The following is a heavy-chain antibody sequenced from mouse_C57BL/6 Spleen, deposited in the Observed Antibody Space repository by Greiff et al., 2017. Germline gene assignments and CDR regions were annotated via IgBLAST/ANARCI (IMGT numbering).Heavy chain of an antibody. CDR1: GYAFSSYW. CDR3: GRSGSSPADFDV. V-gene: IGHV1-80*01. J-gene: IGHJ1*03. Sequence: QVQLQQSGAELVKPGASVKISCKASGYAFSSYWMNWVKQRPGKGLEWIGQIYPGDGDTNYNGKFKGKATLTADKSSSTAYMQLSSLTSEDSAVYFCGRSGSSPADFDVWGTGTTVTVSS. CDR2: IYPGDGDT. D-gene: IGHD1-1*01.